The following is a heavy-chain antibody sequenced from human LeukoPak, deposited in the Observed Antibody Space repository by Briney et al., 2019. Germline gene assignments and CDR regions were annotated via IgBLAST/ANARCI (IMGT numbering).Heavy chain of an antibody. Sequence: SETLSLTCAVYGGSFSGYYWNWIRQPPGKGLEWIGYIYYSGSTDYNPSLKSRVTLSVDTSKNQFSLRLRSVTAADTAVYYCARAYGPNSPLYWGQGTLVTVSS. CDR1: GGSFSGYY. CDR3: ARAYGPNSPLY. CDR2: IYYSGST. J-gene: IGHJ4*02. D-gene: IGHD4-23*01. V-gene: IGHV4-59*01.